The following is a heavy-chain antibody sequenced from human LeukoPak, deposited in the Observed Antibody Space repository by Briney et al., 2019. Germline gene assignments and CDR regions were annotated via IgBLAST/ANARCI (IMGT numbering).Heavy chain of an antibody. J-gene: IGHJ4*02. Sequence: SETLSLTCTVSGYSISSGYYWGWIRQPPGKGLEWIGCIYHSGSTYYNPSLKSRGTISVDTFKNHFSLKVSSVTAADTAVYYCARSLNPVAGGYYFDYWGQGTLVTVSS. D-gene: IGHD6-19*01. CDR1: GYSISSGYY. V-gene: IGHV4-38-2*02. CDR3: ARSLNPVAGGYYFDY. CDR2: IYHSGST.